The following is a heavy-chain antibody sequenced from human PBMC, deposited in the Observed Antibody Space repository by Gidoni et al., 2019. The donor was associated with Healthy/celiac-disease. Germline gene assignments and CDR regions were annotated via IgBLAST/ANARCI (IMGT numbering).Heavy chain of an antibody. CDR1: GGTFRSYA. CDR2: IIPIFGTA. Sequence: SSVKVSCKASGGTFRSYAISWVRQAPGQGLEWMGGIIPIFGTANYAQKFQGRVTITADESTSTAYMELSSLRSEDTAVYYCATSNRLRFLEWLLDYWGQGTLVTVSS. CDR3: ATSNRLRFLEWLLDY. V-gene: IGHV1-69*01. D-gene: IGHD3-3*01. J-gene: IGHJ4*02.